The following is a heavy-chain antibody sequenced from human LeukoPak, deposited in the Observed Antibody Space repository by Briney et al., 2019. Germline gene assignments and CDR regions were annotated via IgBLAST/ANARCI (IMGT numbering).Heavy chain of an antibody. CDR2: IYSGGST. V-gene: IGHV3-66*01. Sequence: GGSLRLSCAASGFTVSNSYMNWVRQAPGKGLEWVSVIYSGGSTYYADSVKGRFTISRDNSKNTLYLQMNSLRAEDTAVYYCARDYYYDSSGYRIFDYWGQGTLVTVSS. CDR3: ARDYYYDSSGYRIFDY. CDR1: GFTVSNSY. D-gene: IGHD3-22*01. J-gene: IGHJ4*02.